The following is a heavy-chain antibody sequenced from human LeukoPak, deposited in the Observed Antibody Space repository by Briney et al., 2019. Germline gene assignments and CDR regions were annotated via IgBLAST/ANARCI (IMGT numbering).Heavy chain of an antibody. J-gene: IGHJ4*02. CDR3: ARASSAWHPDY. CDR1: GFTFNSYW. CDR2: IKQVVSEK. D-gene: IGHD6-19*01. Sequence: GGSLRLSCAASGFTFNSYWMSWVRQAPGKGLEWVATIKQVVSEKFYADSVEGRFTISGANARNTLYLQMDSLRVEDTAVYYCARASSAWHPDYWGQGTLVTVSS. V-gene: IGHV3-7*04.